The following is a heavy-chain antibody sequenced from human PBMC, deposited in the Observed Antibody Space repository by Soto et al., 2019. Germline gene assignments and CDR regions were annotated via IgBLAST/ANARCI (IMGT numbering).Heavy chain of an antibody. J-gene: IGHJ5*02. CDR2: INQDGSAK. CDR1: GFTFSDYY. CDR3: ARWNGGLDP. D-gene: IGHD1-1*01. V-gene: IGHV3-7*05. Sequence: EEQLVESGGGLVQPGGSLRLSCAASGFTFSDYYMSWVRQAPGKGLEWVANINQDGSAKSYVDSVRGRFTISRDNGKHSLSLQMDSLRADDTAVYYCARWNGGLDPWGQGTLVTVSS.